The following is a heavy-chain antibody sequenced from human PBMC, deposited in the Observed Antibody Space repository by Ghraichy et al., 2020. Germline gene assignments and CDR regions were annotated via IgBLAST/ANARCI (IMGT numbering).Heavy chain of an antibody. CDR3: ARDRDDFWTDAFDI. CDR1: GFTFSSYW. D-gene: IGHD3-3*01. Sequence: GGSLRLSCAASGFTFSSYWMHWVRQAPGEGLVWVSRINSDGSRTNYADSVKGRFTISRDNAKNTLYLQMNSLRAEDTAVYYCARDRDDFWTDAFDIWGQGTMVTVSS. V-gene: IGHV3-74*01. J-gene: IGHJ3*02. CDR2: INSDGSRT.